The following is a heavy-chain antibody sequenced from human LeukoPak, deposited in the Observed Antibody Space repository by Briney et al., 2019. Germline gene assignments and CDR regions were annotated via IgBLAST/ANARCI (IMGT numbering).Heavy chain of an antibody. CDR3: ARYHPFITIFGVALEGWFDP. CDR2: IYYSGST. CDR1: GGSISSGGYY. D-gene: IGHD3-3*01. J-gene: IGHJ5*02. Sequence: SETLSLTCTVSGGSISSGGYYWSWIRQHPGKGLEWIGYIYYSGSTYYNPSLKSRVTISVDTSKNQFSLKLSSVTAADTAVYYCARYHPFITIFGVALEGWFDPWGQGTLVTVSS. V-gene: IGHV4-31*03.